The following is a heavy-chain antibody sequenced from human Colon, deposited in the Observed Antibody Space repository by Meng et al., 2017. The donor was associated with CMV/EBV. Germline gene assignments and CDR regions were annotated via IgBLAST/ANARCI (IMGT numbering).Heavy chain of an antibody. CDR2: VFHSGT. CDR3: ARGQGYCTSANCLKYYFDF. V-gene: IGHV4-59*01. CDR1: GDSFNAYY. J-gene: IGHJ4*02. D-gene: IGHD2-2*01. Sequence: SETLSLTCTVSGDSFNAYYWSWIRQSPGKGLEWIGYVFHSGTNYNPSLKSRVTMSADASTNQLSLRLNSVTAADTAVYYCARGQGYCTSANCLKYYFDFWGQGALVTVSS.